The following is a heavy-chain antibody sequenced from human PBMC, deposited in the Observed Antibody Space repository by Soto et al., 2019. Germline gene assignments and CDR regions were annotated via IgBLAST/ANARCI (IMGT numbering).Heavy chain of an antibody. CDR2: ISGNGGST. Sequence: DVQLLESGGGLVQPGGSLRLSCAASGFTFNNYAMNWVRQAPRTGLEWVSTISGNGGSTYYADSVKGRFTISRDNSKNTLYLQMNSLRAEDTALYYCAKGGLITTSPYDFDYWGQGTLVTVSS. D-gene: IGHD3-16*01. V-gene: IGHV3-23*01. CDR1: GFTFNNYA. CDR3: AKGGLITTSPYDFDY. J-gene: IGHJ4*02.